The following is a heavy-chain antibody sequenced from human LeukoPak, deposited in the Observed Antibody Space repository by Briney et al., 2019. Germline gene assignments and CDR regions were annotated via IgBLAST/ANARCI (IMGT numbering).Heavy chain of an antibody. D-gene: IGHD3-10*01. V-gene: IGHV3-30*18. CDR2: ISYDGSNK. CDR1: GFTFSSYG. J-gene: IGHJ4*02. CDR3: AKEYGSGSYYNTFDY. Sequence: PGGSLRLSCAASGFTFSSYGMHWVRQAPGKGLEWVAVISYDGSNKYYADSVKGRFTISRDNSKNTLYLQMSSLRAEDTAVYYCAKEYGSGSYYNTFDYWGQGTLVTVSP.